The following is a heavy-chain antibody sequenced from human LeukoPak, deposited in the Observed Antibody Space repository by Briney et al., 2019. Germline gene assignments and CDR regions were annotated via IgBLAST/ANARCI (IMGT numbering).Heavy chain of an antibody. V-gene: IGHV4-38-2*01. CDR3: ARVNPYYDFWSGYGYYYYYYMDV. Sequence: GSLRLSCAVSGFTVSGNYMSWVRQAPGKGLEWIGSIYYSGSTYYNPSLKSRVTISVDTSKNQFSLKLSSVTAADTAVYYCARVNPYYDFWSGYGYYYYYYMDVWGKGTTVTVSS. CDR2: IYYSGST. J-gene: IGHJ6*03. CDR1: GFTVSGNY. D-gene: IGHD3-3*01.